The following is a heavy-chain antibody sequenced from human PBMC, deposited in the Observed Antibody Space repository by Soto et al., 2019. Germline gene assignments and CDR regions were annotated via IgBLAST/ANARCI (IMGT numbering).Heavy chain of an antibody. V-gene: IGHV1-69*06. CDR2: IIPLSASA. CDR1: GVTLNDYA. D-gene: IGHD6-13*01. Sequence: QVQLVQSGAEVKKPGSSVKVSCRASGVTLNDYALSWVRQAPGQGLEWMGGIIPLSASAKLAQKFQGRVTITADISTRTAYMELTSVRSEDTAVYYCATGLLAAAPPNYWGQGTLVTVSS. CDR3: ATGLLAAAPPNY. J-gene: IGHJ4*02.